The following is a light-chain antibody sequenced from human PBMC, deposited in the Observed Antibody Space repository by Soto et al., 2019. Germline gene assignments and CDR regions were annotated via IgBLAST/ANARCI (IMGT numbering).Light chain of an antibody. Sequence: DIQMTHSPSTLSASVGDRVTITCRASQSISSWLAWYQQKPGKAPKLLIYDASSLESGVPSRFSGSGSGTEFTLTISSLQPDDFATYYCQQYNSYSYTFGQGT. CDR2: DAS. CDR3: QQYNSYSYT. J-gene: IGKJ2*01. CDR1: QSISSW. V-gene: IGKV1-5*01.